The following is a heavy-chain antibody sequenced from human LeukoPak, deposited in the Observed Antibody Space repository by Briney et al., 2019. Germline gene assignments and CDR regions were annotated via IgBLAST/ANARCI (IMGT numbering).Heavy chain of an antibody. Sequence: GGSLRLSCAASGFTFSSYAMHWVRQAPGKGLEWVAVISYDGGNKYYADSVKGRFTISRDNSKNTLYLQMNSLRAEDTAVYYCARDLERVFDYWGQGTLVTVSS. CDR2: ISYDGGNK. CDR3: ARDLERVFDY. D-gene: IGHD1-1*01. J-gene: IGHJ4*02. V-gene: IGHV3-30*04. CDR1: GFTFSSYA.